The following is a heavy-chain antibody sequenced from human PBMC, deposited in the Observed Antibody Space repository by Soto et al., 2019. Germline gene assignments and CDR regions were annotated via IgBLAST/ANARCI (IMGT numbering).Heavy chain of an antibody. V-gene: IGHV4-31*03. J-gene: IGHJ6*02. CDR3: ARDGSYYDFWSGIPNRESYFYGMDV. D-gene: IGHD3-3*01. Sequence: TLSLTCTVSGGSISSGGYYWSWIRQHPGKGLEWIGYIYYSGSTYYNPSLKSRVTISVDTSKNQFSLKLSSVTATDTAVYYCARDGSYYDFWSGIPNRESYFYGMDVWGQGTTVTVSS. CDR2: IYYSGST. CDR1: GGSISSGGYY.